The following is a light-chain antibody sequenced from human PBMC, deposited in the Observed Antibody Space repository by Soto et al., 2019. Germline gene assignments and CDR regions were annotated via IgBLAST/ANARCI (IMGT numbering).Light chain of an antibody. CDR2: GES. V-gene: IGKV3-11*01. CDR3: QQHSHWPPWT. Sequence: VLTQSPATLSLSPGERATLSCRASGNVRRLVDWYQQKPGQAPRLLIYGESNRATDIPARFSGSGSGTDFTLTISNLEPEDFAVYYCQQHSHWPPWTFGQGTRVEIQ. J-gene: IGKJ1*01. CDR1: GNVRRL.